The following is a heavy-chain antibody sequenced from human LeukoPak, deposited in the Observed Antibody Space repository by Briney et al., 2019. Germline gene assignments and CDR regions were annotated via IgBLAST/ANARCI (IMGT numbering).Heavy chain of an antibody. CDR1: GFTFCSYE. Sequence: GGSLRLSCAASGFTFCSYEMNWVRQAPGKGLEWVSYISSSGSTIYYADSVKGRFTISRDNAKNSLYLQMNSLRAEDTAVYYCARARGAELLWFGELLFPYYFDYWGQGTLVTVSS. CDR2: ISSSGSTI. J-gene: IGHJ4*02. V-gene: IGHV3-48*03. CDR3: ARARGAELLWFGELLFPYYFDY. D-gene: IGHD3-10*01.